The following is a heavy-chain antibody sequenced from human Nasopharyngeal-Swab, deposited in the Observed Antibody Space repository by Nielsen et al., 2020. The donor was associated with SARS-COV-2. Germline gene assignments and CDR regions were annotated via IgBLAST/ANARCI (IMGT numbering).Heavy chain of an antibody. D-gene: IGHD6-19*01. CDR3: ARHSSGWSFDY. Sequence: GSLRLSCTVSGASISSSNYYWGWIRQPPGKGLEWIGTIYYSGNTYFNPSLKSRVTMSVDTSKHRFSLNLSSVTAADTALYYCARHSSGWSFDYWDHGTLVTVSS. V-gene: IGHV4-39*01. CDR2: IYYSGNT. CDR1: GASISSSNYY. J-gene: IGHJ4*01.